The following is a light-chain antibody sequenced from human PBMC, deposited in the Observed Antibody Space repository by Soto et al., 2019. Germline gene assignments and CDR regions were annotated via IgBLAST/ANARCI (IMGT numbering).Light chain of an antibody. V-gene: IGKV1-39*01. CDR2: GAS. Sequence: DIQMTQSPSSLSASVGDRVTITCRASQSISSYLNWYQQKPGKAPKVLISGASSLQSGVPFRFSGSGSGTDFTLTISSLQFEDFASYCCQQSHSTPLTFGGGTKVEIK. CDR3: QQSHSTPLT. J-gene: IGKJ4*01. CDR1: QSISSY.